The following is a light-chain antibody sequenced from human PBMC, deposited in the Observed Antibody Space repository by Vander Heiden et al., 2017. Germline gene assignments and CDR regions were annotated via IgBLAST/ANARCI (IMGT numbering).Light chain of an antibody. J-gene: IGLJ1*01. CDR3: CSYAGSYAWV. CDR2: DVS. Sequence: QSALPQPRPVSGSPGQSVTLSCTGTSSDVGGYNYVSWYQQHPGKAPKLMIYDVSKRPSGVPDRFSGSKSGNTASLTISGLQAEDEADYYCCSYAGSYAWVFGTGTKVTVL. V-gene: IGLV2-11*01. CDR1: SSDVGGYNY.